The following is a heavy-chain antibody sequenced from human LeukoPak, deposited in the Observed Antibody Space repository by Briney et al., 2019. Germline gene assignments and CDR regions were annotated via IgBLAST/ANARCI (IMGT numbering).Heavy chain of an antibody. CDR1: GGSISSYY. CDR2: IYYSGST. V-gene: IGHV4-59*08. Sequence: SETLSLTCTVSGGSISSYYWSWIRQPPGKGLEWIGYIYYSGSTNYNPSLKSRVTISVDTSKNQFSLKLSSVTAADTAVYYCARHDLTYYYDSSGYYSQHYFDYWGQGTLVTVSS. J-gene: IGHJ4*02. D-gene: IGHD3-22*01. CDR3: ARHDLTYYYDSSGYYSQHYFDY.